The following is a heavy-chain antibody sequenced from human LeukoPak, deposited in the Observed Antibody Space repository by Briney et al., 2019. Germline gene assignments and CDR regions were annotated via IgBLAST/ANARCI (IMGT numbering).Heavy chain of an antibody. CDR1: GFTFSSYA. V-gene: IGHV3-30*03. D-gene: IGHD6-13*01. Sequence: PRRSLRLSCAASGFTFSSYAMRWVRQAPGKGLEWVAVISYDGSNKYYADSVKGRFTISRDNSKNTLYLQMNSLRAEDTAVYYCVGYISWYYFDYWGQGTLVTVSS. CDR3: VGYISWYYFDY. CDR2: ISYDGSNK. J-gene: IGHJ4*02.